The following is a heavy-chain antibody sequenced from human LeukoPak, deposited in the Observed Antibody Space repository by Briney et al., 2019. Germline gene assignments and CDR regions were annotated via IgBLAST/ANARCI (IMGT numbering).Heavy chain of an antibody. CDR3: ARGGGVIAAAIGRYYYYMDV. Sequence: ASVKVSCKASGYTFTSYYMHWVRQAPGQGLEWMGIINPSGGSTSYAQKFQGRVTMTRDTSTSTVYMELSSLRSEDTAMYYCARGGGVIAAAIGRYYYYMDVWGKGTTVTVSS. CDR1: GYTFTSYY. J-gene: IGHJ6*03. CDR2: INPSGGST. V-gene: IGHV1-46*01. D-gene: IGHD6-13*01.